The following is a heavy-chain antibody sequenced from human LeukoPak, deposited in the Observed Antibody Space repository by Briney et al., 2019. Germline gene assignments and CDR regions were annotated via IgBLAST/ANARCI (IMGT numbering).Heavy chain of an antibody. CDR3: ARGGYNSGWGFDP. J-gene: IGHJ5*02. CDR2: LYRGGST. V-gene: IGHV3-66*01. CDR1: GFTVSSNY. D-gene: IGHD5-18*01. Sequence: GGSLRLSCAASGFTVSSNYMTWVRQAPGKGLEWVSTLYRGGSTYYADSVKGRFTISRDNSKNTLYLQMNSLRVEDTAVYYCARGGYNSGWGFDPWGQGTLVTVSS.